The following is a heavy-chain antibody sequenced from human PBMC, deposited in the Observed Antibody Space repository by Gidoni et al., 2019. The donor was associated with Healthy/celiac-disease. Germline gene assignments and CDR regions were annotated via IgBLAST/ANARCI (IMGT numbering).Heavy chain of an antibody. Sequence: VQLVQSGAEVKKPGSSVQVSCKASGGTLSSYAISWVRQAPGKGLGWMGGIIPIFGTANYAQKFQGRVTITADASTSTAYMELSSLRSEDTAVYYCARGEVGATLGYWGQGTLVTVSS. J-gene: IGHJ4*02. D-gene: IGHD1-26*01. CDR2: IIPIFGTA. CDR3: ARGEVGATLGY. V-gene: IGHV1-69*01. CDR1: GGTLSSYA.